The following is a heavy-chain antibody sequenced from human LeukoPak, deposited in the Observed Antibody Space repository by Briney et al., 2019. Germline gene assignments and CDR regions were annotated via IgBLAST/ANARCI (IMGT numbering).Heavy chain of an antibody. J-gene: IGHJ5*02. Sequence: ASVKVSCKASGYTFTSYDINWVRQATGQGLEWMGWMNPNSGNTGYAQKFQGRVTMTRNTSISTAYMELSSLRSEDTAVYYCARTPGIMGANSLVDPWGQGTLVTVSS. V-gene: IGHV1-8*01. CDR3: ARTPGIMGANSLVDP. D-gene: IGHD1-26*01. CDR1: GYTFTSYD. CDR2: MNPNSGNT.